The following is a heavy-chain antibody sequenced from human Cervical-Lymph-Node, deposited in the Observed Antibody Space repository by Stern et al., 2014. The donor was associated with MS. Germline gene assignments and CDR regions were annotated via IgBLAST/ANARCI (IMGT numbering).Heavy chain of an antibody. D-gene: IGHD6-19*01. V-gene: IGHV4-34*01. CDR2: INQRGST. CDR1: GGSFSGYY. Sequence: QVQLQQWGAGLLKPSETLSLTCAVYGGSFSGYYWSWIRQPPGKGLEWIGEINQRGSTNYNPSLKSRVTISVDTSKNQFSLKLSSVTAADTAVYYCARGSSGFTFDYWGQGTLVTVSS. CDR3: ARGSSGFTFDY. J-gene: IGHJ4*02.